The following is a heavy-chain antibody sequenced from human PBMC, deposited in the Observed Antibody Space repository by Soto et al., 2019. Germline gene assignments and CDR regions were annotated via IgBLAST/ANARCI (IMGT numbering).Heavy chain of an antibody. V-gene: IGHV4-30-4*01. D-gene: IGHD1-26*01. CDR2: IYYSGST. Sequence: QVQLQESGPGLVKPSQTLSLTCTVSGGSISSGDYYLSWIRQPPGKGLEWIGYIYYSGSTYYNPSLKSRVTISVDKSKNQFSLKLSSVTAADTAVYYGARARYYDQLLGSRGFNGFDPWGQETLVTVSS. CDR1: GGSISSGDYY. J-gene: IGHJ5*02. CDR3: ARARYYDQLLGSRGFNGFDP.